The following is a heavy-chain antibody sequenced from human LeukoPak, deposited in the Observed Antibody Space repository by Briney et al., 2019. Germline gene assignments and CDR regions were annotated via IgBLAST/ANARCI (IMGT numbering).Heavy chain of an antibody. D-gene: IGHD3-10*01. V-gene: IGHV3-15*01. Sequence: GGSLKLSCAASGFTFSNAWMSWVRQAPGKGLEWVGRIKSKTDGGTTDYAAPVKGRFTISRDDSKNTLYLQMNSLRAEDTAVYYCAKDRAYGSGSRGGGYFDYWGQGTLVTVSS. CDR3: AKDRAYGSGSRGGGYFDY. J-gene: IGHJ4*02. CDR2: IKSKTDGGTT. CDR1: GFTFSNAW.